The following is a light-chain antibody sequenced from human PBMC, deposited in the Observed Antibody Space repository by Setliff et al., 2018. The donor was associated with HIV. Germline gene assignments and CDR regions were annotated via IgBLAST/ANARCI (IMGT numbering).Light chain of an antibody. Sequence: QSALPQPASVTRSPGQRFTIPCTGNSSEIGTFNYVSWYQQHPGKAPKLIIYDVISRPSGIPDRFSGSKSGSTASLTISGLQAEDEANYYCSSYTTASTGVFGGGTKVTVL. V-gene: IGLV2-14*03. CDR3: SSYTTASTGV. J-gene: IGLJ3*02. CDR1: SSEIGTFNY. CDR2: DVI.